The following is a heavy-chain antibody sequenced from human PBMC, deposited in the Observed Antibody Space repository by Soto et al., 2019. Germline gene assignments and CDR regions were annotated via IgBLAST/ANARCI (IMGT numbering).Heavy chain of an antibody. V-gene: IGHV1-18*01. Sequence: QVQLLQSGAEVKKPGASVKVSCKASGYTFTSYGISWVRQAPGQGLEGMGWISAYNGNKKNAQKLQGRVTMTTDTATSTAYMELRSLRCDDTAVYYCARDSPPVDYWGQGTLVTVSS. J-gene: IGHJ4*02. CDR3: ARDSPPVDY. CDR1: GYTFTSYG. CDR2: ISAYNGNK.